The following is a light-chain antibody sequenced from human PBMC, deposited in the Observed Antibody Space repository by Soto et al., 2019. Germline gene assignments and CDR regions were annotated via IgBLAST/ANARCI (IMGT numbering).Light chain of an antibody. CDR2: DVS. J-gene: IGLJ1*01. Sequence: TSSDVGGYNYVSWYQQHPGKAPKLMIYDVSDRPSGVSNRFSGSKSGNTASLTISGLQAEDEADYYCNSSTSSSPYVCGTGPKVTVL. CDR1: SSDVGGYNY. CDR3: NSSTSSSPYV. V-gene: IGLV2-14*04.